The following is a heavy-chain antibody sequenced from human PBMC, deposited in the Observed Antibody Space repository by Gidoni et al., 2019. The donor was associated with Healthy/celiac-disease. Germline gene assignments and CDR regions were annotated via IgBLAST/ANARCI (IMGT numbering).Heavy chain of an antibody. Sequence: PGKGLEWIGEINHSGSTNYKPSLKSRVTISVDTSKNQFSLKLSSVTAADTAVYYCARGFGTRRRPGGAFDIWGQGTMVTVSS. CDR2: INHSGST. D-gene: IGHD3-16*01. V-gene: IGHV4-34*01. J-gene: IGHJ3*02. CDR3: ARGFGTRRRPGGAFDI.